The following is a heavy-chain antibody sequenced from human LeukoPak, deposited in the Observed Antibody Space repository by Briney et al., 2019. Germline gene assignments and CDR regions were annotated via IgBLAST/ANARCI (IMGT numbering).Heavy chain of an antibody. CDR3: ARPGVAAADLGH. D-gene: IGHD6-13*01. J-gene: IGHJ1*01. CDR2: INSDGSGT. Sequence: GGSLRLSCAASGFTFSSYWMYWVSHAPGKGLVWVSSINSDGSGTDYAGSVKGRFTISRDNAKSTLYLQMNSLRAEDTAVYYCARPGVAAADLGHWGQGTLVTVSS. V-gene: IGHV3-74*01. CDR1: GFTFSSYW.